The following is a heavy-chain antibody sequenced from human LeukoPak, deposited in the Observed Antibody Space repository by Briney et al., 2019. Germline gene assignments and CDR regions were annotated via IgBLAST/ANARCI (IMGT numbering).Heavy chain of an antibody. Sequence: ASVKVSCKASGGTFSSYAISWVRQAPGQGLEWTGGIIPIFGTANYAQKFQGRVTITADESTSTAYMELSSLRSEDTAVYYCARRSDSSGHWDYWGQGTLVTVSS. CDR3: ARRSDSSGHWDY. CDR1: GGTFSSYA. V-gene: IGHV1-69*13. CDR2: IIPIFGTA. D-gene: IGHD3-22*01. J-gene: IGHJ4*02.